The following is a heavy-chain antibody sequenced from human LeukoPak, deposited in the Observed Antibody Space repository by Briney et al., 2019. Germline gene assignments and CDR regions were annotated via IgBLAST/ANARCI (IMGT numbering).Heavy chain of an antibody. CDR1: GFTFSSYA. D-gene: IGHD3-22*01. V-gene: IGHV3-23*01. CDR2: INGGGGST. Sequence: GGSLRLSCAASGFTFSSYAMSWVRQAPGKGLEWVSDINGGGGSTYYADSVKGRFTISRDNSKNMLYLQMNSLRAEDTAGYYCAKDRGHYYTYDYWGQGTLVTVSS. J-gene: IGHJ4*02. CDR3: AKDRGHYYTYDY.